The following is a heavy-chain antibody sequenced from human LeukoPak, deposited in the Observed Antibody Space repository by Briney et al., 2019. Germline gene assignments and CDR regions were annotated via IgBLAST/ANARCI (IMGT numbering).Heavy chain of an antibody. CDR2: ISSSSSYI. V-gene: IGHV3-21*01. CDR1: GFTFSSYS. CDR3: ARAHYDILTGYYEGIDY. J-gene: IGHJ4*02. D-gene: IGHD3-9*01. Sequence: GGSLRLSCAASGFTFSSYSMNWVRQAPGKGLEWVSSISSSSSYIYYADSVKGRFTISRDNAKNSLYLQMNSLRAEVTAVYYCARAHYDILTGYYEGIDYWGQGTLVTVSS.